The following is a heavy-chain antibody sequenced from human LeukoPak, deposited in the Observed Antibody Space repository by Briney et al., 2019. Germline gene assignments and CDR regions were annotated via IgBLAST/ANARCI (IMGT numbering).Heavy chain of an antibody. Sequence: PGGSLRLSCAASGFTFSSYSMNWVRQAPGKGLEWVSYISSSSSTIYYADSVKGRFTISRDDAKNSLYLQMNSLRAEDTAVYYCARGSCSGGSCQPYYYYYYMDVWGKGTTVTVSS. CDR3: ARGSCSGGSCQPYYYYYYMDV. CDR2: ISSSSSTI. CDR1: GFTFSSYS. D-gene: IGHD2-15*01. J-gene: IGHJ6*03. V-gene: IGHV3-48*01.